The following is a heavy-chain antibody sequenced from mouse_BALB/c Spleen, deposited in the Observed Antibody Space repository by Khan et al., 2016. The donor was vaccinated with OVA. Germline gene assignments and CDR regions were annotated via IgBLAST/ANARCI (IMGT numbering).Heavy chain of an antibody. Sequence: EVQLQESGTVLARPGASVKMSCKASGYSFASYWMHWVKQRPGQGLEWIGTIYPGISYTRYNQKFKGKATLTAVSSASTAYMEFSSLTNEDSAVNYCTRSYDSYYFDYGGQGTTLTVSS. CDR1: GYSFASYW. CDR3: TRSYDSYYFDY. D-gene: IGHD2-4*01. V-gene: IGHV1-5*01. J-gene: IGHJ2*01. CDR2: IYPGISYT.